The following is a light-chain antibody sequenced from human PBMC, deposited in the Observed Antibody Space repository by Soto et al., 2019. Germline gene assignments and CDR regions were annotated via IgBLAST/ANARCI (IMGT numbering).Light chain of an antibody. CDR3: VVLDSSLSAAV. Sequence: QSALTQPPSVSGAPGQRVAISCTGSGSNIGADYDVHWYHQFPGTAPKLLIYNNNQRPSGIRDRFSGSRSGTSATLDITGLQTGDGAVYYCVVLDSSLSAAVFGGGTKLTVL. CDR2: NNN. J-gene: IGLJ2*01. V-gene: IGLV1-51*01. CDR1: GSNIGADYD.